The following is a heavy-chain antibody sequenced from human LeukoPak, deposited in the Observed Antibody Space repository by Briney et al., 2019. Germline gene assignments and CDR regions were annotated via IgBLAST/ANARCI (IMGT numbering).Heavy chain of an antibody. CDR1: GGSISTYY. Sequence: SETLSLTCTVSGGSISTYYWSLIRQPPGKGLEWIGYIHYSGTTNYNPSLKSRVTISIDTSKNQFSLKLTSVTAADTAVYYCARSWDYGDYYFDHWGQGTLVTVSS. V-gene: IGHV4-59*01. J-gene: IGHJ4*02. D-gene: IGHD4-17*01. CDR2: IHYSGTT. CDR3: ARSWDYGDYYFDH.